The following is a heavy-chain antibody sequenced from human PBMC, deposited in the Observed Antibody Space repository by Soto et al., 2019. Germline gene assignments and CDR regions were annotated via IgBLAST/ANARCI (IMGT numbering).Heavy chain of an antibody. CDR2: ISAYNGNT. CDR1: GYTFSIYG. J-gene: IGHJ4*02. D-gene: IGHD1-7*01. CDR3: ARDRPGITGTTDY. V-gene: IGHV1-18*01. Sequence: ASVKISFKASGYTFSIYGISWVRQAPGQGLEWMGLISAYNGNTNYAQKLQGRVTMTTDTSTSTAYMELRSLRSDDTAVYYCARDRPGITGTTDYWGQGTLVTVSS.